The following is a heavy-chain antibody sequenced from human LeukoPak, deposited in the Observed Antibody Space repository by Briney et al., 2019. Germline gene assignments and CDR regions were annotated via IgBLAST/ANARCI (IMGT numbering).Heavy chain of an antibody. V-gene: IGHV3-30*03. CDR1: GFPFSSHG. D-gene: IGHD6-13*01. CDR3: AREYSSSWPGYFDY. Sequence: GGSLRLSCVVSGFPFSSHGMHWIRQAPGKGLEWVAVISYDGSNKYYADSVKGRFTISRDNSKNTLYLQMNSLRAEDTAVYYCAREYSSSWPGYFDYWGQGTLVTVSS. J-gene: IGHJ4*02. CDR2: ISYDGSNK.